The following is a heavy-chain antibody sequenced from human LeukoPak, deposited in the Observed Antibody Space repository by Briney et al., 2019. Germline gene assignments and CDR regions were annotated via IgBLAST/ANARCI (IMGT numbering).Heavy chain of an antibody. CDR1: GFTFSSYA. CDR2: ISGSGGST. V-gene: IGHV3-23*01. CDR3: AKFQWELLTFDY. D-gene: IGHD1-26*01. Sequence: PGGSLRLSCAASGFTFSSYAMSGVRQAPGKGLEWVSAISGSGGSTYYADSVKGRFTISRDNSKNTLYLQMNSLRAEDTAVYYCAKFQWELLTFDYWGQGTLVTVSS. J-gene: IGHJ4*02.